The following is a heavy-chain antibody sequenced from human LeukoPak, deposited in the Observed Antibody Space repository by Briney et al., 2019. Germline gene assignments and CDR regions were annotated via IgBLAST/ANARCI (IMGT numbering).Heavy chain of an antibody. CDR1: GFTASSGY. J-gene: IGHJ4*02. V-gene: IGHV3-53*01. CDR2: IYSGGST. D-gene: IGHD1-1*01. CDR3: AAEKPGTGTFLDY. Sequence: GGSLRLSCVASGFTASSGYMSWVRQAPGKGLEWVSVIYSGGSTDYADSVRGRFTISRDKSNNTLYLQMNSLRAEDTAVYFCAAEKPGTGTFLDYWGPGTLVTVSS.